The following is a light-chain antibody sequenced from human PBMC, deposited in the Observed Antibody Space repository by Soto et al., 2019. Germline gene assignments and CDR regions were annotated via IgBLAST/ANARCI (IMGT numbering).Light chain of an antibody. CDR1: QGIKND. J-gene: IGKJ1*01. CDR2: AAS. CDR3: LQDYSYPRT. Sequence: AIQMTQSPSSLSASVGDRVTITCRASQGIKNDLSWYHQKPGKAPKILVYAASTLQSGVPSRFSGSGSGTDFTLAISSLQPEDFATYYCLQDYSYPRTFGQGTRVEIK. V-gene: IGKV1-6*01.